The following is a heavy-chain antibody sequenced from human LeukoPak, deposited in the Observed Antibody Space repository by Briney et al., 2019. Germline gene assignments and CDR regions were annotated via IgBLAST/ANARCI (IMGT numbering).Heavy chain of an antibody. J-gene: IGHJ4*02. CDR2: IIPILGIA. D-gene: IGHD3-22*01. CDR3: ARGGYYYDSSGYFDY. CDR1: GGTFSSYA. V-gene: IGHV1-69*04. Sequence: ASVKVSCKASGGTFSSYAIRWVRQAPGQGLEWMGRIIPILGIANYAQKFQGRVTITADKSTSTAYMELSSLRSEDTAVYYCARGGYYYDSSGYFDYWGQGTLVTVSS.